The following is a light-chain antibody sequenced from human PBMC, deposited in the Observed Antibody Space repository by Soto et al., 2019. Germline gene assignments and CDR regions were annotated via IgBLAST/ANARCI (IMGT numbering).Light chain of an antibody. Sequence: IQISQSVAFLAASVVDRVIIACRASQTISSHLNWYQQKPGKAPNLLVYAASSLQSGVPSRFTGSGSGTDFTLTTSSLQPQDFATYFCQQSYTTPITFGQGTRLEIK. CDR2: AAS. J-gene: IGKJ5*01. CDR3: QQSYTTPIT. V-gene: IGKV1-39*01. CDR1: QTISSH.